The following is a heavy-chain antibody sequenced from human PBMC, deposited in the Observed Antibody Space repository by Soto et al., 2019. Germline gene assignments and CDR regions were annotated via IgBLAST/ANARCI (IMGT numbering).Heavy chain of an antibody. V-gene: IGHV1-69*12. Sequence: QVQLVQSGAEVRQPASSVKVSCKTSGGTFSSYAISWVRQAPGQGLEWMGVIVPIVDTSTYAQKFQGRVTITAAESTSTVYMELSSLRSDDTAVYYCVRVVAIPGSPDNWGQGTLVTVSS. J-gene: IGHJ4*02. CDR1: GGTFSSYA. D-gene: IGHD2-15*01. CDR2: IVPIVDTS. CDR3: VRVVAIPGSPDN.